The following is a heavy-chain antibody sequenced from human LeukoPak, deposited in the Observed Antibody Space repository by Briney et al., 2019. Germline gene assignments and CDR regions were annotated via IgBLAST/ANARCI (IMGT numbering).Heavy chain of an antibody. J-gene: IGHJ4*02. Sequence: GGSLRLSCAASGFTFSIYAMSWVRQAPGRGLEWVSAISNSGDSTYHADSVKGRFIISRDNSKNTLYLQMNSLRAEDTAVYYCARDYGDHHFDYWGQGTLVTVSS. D-gene: IGHD4-17*01. CDR3: ARDYGDHHFDY. V-gene: IGHV3-23*01. CDR2: ISNSGDST. CDR1: GFTFSIYA.